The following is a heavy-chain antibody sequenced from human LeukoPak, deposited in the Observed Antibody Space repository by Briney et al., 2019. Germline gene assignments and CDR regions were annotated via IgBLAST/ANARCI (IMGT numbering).Heavy chain of an antibody. J-gene: IGHJ4*02. V-gene: IGHV3-43D*03. Sequence: GGSLRLSRAPSAFTVDVYATDWVRHPRRKGMGFVLFIRWVGASTYQPDSVKGRYTISRDNNKNSLYLQMNSLRTEDTALYYCATSPYDSSGIFDYWGQGTLVTVSS. CDR2: IRWVGAST. D-gene: IGHD3-22*01. CDR3: ATSPYDSSGIFDY. CDR1: AFTVDVYA.